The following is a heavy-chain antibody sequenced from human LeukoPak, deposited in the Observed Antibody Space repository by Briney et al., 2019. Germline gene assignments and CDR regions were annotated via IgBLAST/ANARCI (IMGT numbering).Heavy chain of an antibody. CDR1: GYTFTSYD. D-gene: IGHD5-18*01. CDR3: ARVPGGSYGPDFDY. Sequence: ASVKASCKASGYTFTSYDINWVRQATGQGLEWMGWMNPNSGNTGYAQKFQGRVTMTRNTSISTAYMELSSLRSEDTAVYYCARVPGGSYGPDFDYWGQGTLVTVSS. CDR2: MNPNSGNT. J-gene: IGHJ4*02. V-gene: IGHV1-8*01.